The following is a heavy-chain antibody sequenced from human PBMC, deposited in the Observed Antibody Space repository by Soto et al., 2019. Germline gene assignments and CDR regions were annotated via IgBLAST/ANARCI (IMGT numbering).Heavy chain of an antibody. Sequence: SVKVSCKASGGTFSSYTISWVRQAPGQGLEWMGRIIPILGIANYAQKFQGRVTMTTDTSTNTAYMELRSLRSDDTAVYYCASGYSYGSHYYYYYGMDVWGQGTTVTVSS. J-gene: IGHJ6*02. D-gene: IGHD5-18*01. V-gene: IGHV1-69*02. CDR2: IIPILGIA. CDR3: ASGYSYGSHYYYYYGMDV. CDR1: GGTFSSYT.